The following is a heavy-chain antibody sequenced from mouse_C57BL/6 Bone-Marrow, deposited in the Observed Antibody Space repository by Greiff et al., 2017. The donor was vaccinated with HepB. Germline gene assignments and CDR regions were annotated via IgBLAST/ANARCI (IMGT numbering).Heavy chain of an antibody. D-gene: IGHD1-1*01. J-gene: IGHJ3*01. CDR3: ARGDTTVAAPFAY. V-gene: IGHV1-59*01. CDR2: IDPSDSYT. CDR1: GYTFTSYW. Sequence: QVQLQQPGAELVRPGTSVKLSCKASGYTFTSYWMHWVKQRPGQGLEWIGVIDPSDSYTNYNQKFKGKATLTVDTSSSTAYMQLSSLTSEDSAVYYCARGDTTVAAPFAYWGQGTLVTVSA.